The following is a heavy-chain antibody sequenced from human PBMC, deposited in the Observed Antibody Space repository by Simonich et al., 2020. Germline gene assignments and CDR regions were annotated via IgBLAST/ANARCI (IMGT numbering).Heavy chain of an antibody. D-gene: IGHD6-6*01. V-gene: IGHV3-48*03. CDR1: GFTFSSYE. CDR2: IISSVSSI. J-gene: IGHJ6*02. CDR3: ARDFRLQLVEIGTYYYYGMDV. Sequence: EVQLVESGVGLVQPGGSLRLSCAASGFTFSSYEMNWVRQAPGKGLEWVSYIISSVSSIYYADSVKGRFTITRDNAKNSLYLQMNSLRAEDTAVYYCARDFRLQLVEIGTYYYYGMDVWGQGTTVTVSS.